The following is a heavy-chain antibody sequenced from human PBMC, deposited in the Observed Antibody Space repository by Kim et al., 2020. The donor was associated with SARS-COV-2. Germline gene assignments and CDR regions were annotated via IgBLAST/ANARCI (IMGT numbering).Heavy chain of an antibody. CDR2: ISGSGGST. J-gene: IGHJ4*02. D-gene: IGHD4-4*01. V-gene: IGHV3-23*01. Sequence: GGSLRLSCAASGFTFSSYAMSWVRQAPGKGLEWVSAISGSGGSTDYADSVKGRFTISRDNSKNTLYLQMNSLRAEDTAVYYCAKDRCDDYNCADVDYWRQGPLVTV. CDR3: AKDRCDDYNCADVDY. CDR1: GFTFSSYA.